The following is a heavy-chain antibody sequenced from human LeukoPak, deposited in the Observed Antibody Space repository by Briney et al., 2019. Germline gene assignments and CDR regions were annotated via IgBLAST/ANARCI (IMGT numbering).Heavy chain of an antibody. V-gene: IGHV3-9*01. J-gene: IGHJ5*02. CDR1: GFSLKDHA. D-gene: IGHD3-22*01. CDR2: IYWDRIRK. CDR3: ARGLYDSSFYTLGP. Sequence: GGSLRLSCAASGFSLKDHAMHWVRQVPGKGLEWVSGIYWDRIRKDYADSVKGRFTVSRDNAKNTVYLQMNSLRAEDSAVYSCARGLYDSSFYTLGPWGQGTLVTVSS.